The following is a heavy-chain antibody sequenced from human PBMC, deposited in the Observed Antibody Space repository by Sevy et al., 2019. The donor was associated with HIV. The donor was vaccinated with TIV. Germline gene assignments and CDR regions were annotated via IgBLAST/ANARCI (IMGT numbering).Heavy chain of an antibody. V-gene: IGHV3-48*02. CDR1: GFTFSSYS. D-gene: IGHD1-26*01. CDR3: ARGVGRFGSYYYYGMDV. Sequence: GGSLRLSCAASGFTFSSYSMNWVRQAPGKGLEWVSYISSSSTIYYADSVKGRFTISRDNAKNSLYLQMNSLRDEDTAVYYCARGVGRFGSYYYYGMDVWGQGTTVTVSS. CDR2: ISSSSTI. J-gene: IGHJ6*02.